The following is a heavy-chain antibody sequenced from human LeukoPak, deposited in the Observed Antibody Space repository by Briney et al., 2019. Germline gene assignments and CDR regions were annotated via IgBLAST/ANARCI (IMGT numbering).Heavy chain of an antibody. CDR1: GYTFTTYG. J-gene: IGHJ4*02. CDR2: ISAYNGDT. Sequence: EASVNVSFTASGYTFTTYGISWVRQAPGQGLEWMGWISAYNGDTNYAQELQGRVTMTTVTSTNTVYMELRSLRSDDTAVYYCARDGRFGELLDYWGQGTPVTVSS. D-gene: IGHD3-10*01. V-gene: IGHV1-18*01. CDR3: ARDGRFGELLDY.